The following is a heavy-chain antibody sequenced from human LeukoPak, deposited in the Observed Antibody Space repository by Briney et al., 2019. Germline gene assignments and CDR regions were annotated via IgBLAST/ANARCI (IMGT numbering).Heavy chain of an antibody. Sequence: PGGSLRLSCAASGFTFSSYWMSWVRRAPGKGLEWVANIKQDGSEKDYVDSVKGRFTISRDNAKNSLYLQMNSLRAEDTAVYYCAELGITMIGGVWGKGTTVTISS. CDR3: AELGITMIGGV. V-gene: IGHV3-7*01. CDR2: IKQDGSEK. D-gene: IGHD3-10*02. CDR1: GFTFSSYW. J-gene: IGHJ6*04.